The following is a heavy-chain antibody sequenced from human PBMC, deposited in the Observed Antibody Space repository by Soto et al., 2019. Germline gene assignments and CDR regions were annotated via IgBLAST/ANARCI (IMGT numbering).Heavy chain of an antibody. CDR2: ITPFSGDV. V-gene: IGHV1-45*02. J-gene: IGHJ4*02. CDR1: GNTFSYRY. CDR3: ASGGACSGPFTRELPAH. D-gene: IGHD1-26*01. Sequence: SVKGSCKALGNTFSYRYLHWVRQAPGQALEWMGWITPFSGDVHYAQKFQERVTLTRDRSINTAYMRMSSLRSEDTAIYFCASGGACSGPFTRELPAHWGQGTLVTVSS.